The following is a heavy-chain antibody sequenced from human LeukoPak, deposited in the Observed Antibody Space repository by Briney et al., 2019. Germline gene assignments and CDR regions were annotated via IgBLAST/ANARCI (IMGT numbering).Heavy chain of an antibody. CDR2: IYYSGST. V-gene: IGHV4-39*01. CDR1: GGSISSSSYY. Sequence: SETLSLTCTVSGGSISSSSYYWGWIRQPPGKGLEWIGSIYYSGSTYYNPSLKSRVTISEDASKNQFSLKLSSVTAADTAVYYCARHGDYGSVIDYWGQGTLVTISS. D-gene: IGHD3-10*01. J-gene: IGHJ4*02. CDR3: ARHGDYGSVIDY.